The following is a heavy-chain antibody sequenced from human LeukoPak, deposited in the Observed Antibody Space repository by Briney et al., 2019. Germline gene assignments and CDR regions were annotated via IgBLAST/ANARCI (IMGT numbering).Heavy chain of an antibody. Sequence: GGSLRLSCAASGFTFSSYGMHWVRQAPGKGLEWVAVISYDGSNKYYADPVKGRFTISRDNSKNTLHLQMNSLRAEDTAVYYCAKVDCLGSCYRYYFDYWGQGTLVTVSS. CDR3: AKVDCLGSCYRYYFDY. CDR1: GFTFSSYG. D-gene: IGHD2-15*01. V-gene: IGHV3-30*18. CDR2: ISYDGSNK. J-gene: IGHJ4*02.